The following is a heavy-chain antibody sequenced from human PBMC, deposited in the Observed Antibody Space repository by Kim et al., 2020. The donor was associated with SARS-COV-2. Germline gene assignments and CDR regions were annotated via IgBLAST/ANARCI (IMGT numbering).Heavy chain of an antibody. J-gene: IGHJ2*01. CDR2: ISYDASDK. CDR3: ARGPVEPPDGWYFDL. V-gene: IGHV3-33*01. D-gene: IGHD1-26*01. Sequence: GGSLRLSCTASGFSFRSYGMHWVRQAPGKGLEWVAYISYDASDKYYAVSVKGRFTVPRDNSNNTLYLQLTNLGGRVTAAFHFARGPVEPPDGWYFDLWG. CDR1: GFSFRSYG.